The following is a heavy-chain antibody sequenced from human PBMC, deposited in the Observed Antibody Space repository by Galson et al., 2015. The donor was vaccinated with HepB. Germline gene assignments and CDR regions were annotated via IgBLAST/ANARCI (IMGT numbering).Heavy chain of an antibody. CDR3: AAEGYSSSWSDAFDI. V-gene: IGHV1-58*02. Sequence: SVKVSCKASGFTFTSSAMQWVRQARGQRLEWIGWIVVGSGNTNYAQKFQERVTITRDMSTSTAYMELSSLRSEDTAVYYCAAEGYSSSWSDAFDIWGQGTMVTVSS. J-gene: IGHJ3*02. CDR2: IVVGSGNT. CDR1: GFTFTSSA. D-gene: IGHD6-13*01.